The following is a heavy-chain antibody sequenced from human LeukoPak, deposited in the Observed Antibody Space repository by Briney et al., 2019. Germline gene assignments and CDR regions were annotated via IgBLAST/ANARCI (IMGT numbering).Heavy chain of an antibody. CDR3: ARPRSVSSSSGQDY. CDR1: GFTFSSYS. J-gene: IGHJ4*02. Sequence: GGSLRLSCAASGFTFSSYSMNWVRQAPGKGLEWVSSISSSSSYIYYADSVKGRFTISRDNAKNSLYLQMNSLRAEDTAVYYCARPRSVSSSSGQDYWGQGTLVTVSS. V-gene: IGHV3-21*01. D-gene: IGHD6-6*01. CDR2: ISSSSSYI.